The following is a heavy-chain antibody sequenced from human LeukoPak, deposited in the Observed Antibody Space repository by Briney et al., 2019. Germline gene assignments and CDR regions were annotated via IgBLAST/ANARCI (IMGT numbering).Heavy chain of an antibody. J-gene: IGHJ4*02. CDR3: SRDESE. CDR1: GFTFSTYA. CDR2: ISHDGSNK. V-gene: IGHV3-30-3*01. Sequence: PGGSLRLSCAASGFTFSTYAMHWVRLAPRPGLGRVAVISHDGSNKYYANSLKGRFTIFRVNSKNKQYLLMQSLIADATAAYYYSRDESEWGQGTLVTVSS.